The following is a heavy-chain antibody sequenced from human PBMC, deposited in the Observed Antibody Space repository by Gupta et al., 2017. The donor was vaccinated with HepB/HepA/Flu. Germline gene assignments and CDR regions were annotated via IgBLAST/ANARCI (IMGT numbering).Heavy chain of an antibody. CDR1: GFTFDDYT. D-gene: IGHD4/OR15-4a*01. CDR2: IRWNSCGV. J-gene: IGHJ5*01. CDR3: TKDAYGDGNWFDS. V-gene: IGHV3-9*01. Sequence: EVQLVESGGGLVQPGRSLRLACAASGFTFDDYTMHWVRQAPGKGLEWVSGIRWNSCGVDYADSVKCRFTISRDNAKNSLYLQMSSLRAEDTALYYCTKDAYGDGNWFDSWGQGTLVTVSS.